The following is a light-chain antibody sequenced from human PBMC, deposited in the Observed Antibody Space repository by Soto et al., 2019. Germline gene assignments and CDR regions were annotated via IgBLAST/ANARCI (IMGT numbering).Light chain of an antibody. J-gene: IGKJ1*01. Sequence: EIVLTQSPGTLSLSPGERATLSCRASQNVARNYLAWYQQRPGQAPRLLIYDASTRATGIPDRFSGSGSGTDFTLTITSLEPEDFAVYYCQQRYTWPRTIGQGTRLEIK. CDR3: QQRYTWPRT. CDR2: DAS. CDR1: QNVARNY. V-gene: IGKV3D-20*02.